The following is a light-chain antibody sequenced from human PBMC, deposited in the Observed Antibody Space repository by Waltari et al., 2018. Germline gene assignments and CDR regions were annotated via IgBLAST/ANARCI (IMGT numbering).Light chain of an antibody. Sequence: QSALTQPRSVYGSPGPSVPISCPGTTSDFLHYNHVSCYQHHPGKAPKVIIYDVTKRPSGVPDRFSGSKSGNTASLTVSGIQAEDEADYYCCSFAGTNIFVLFGGGTRLTVL. CDR2: DVT. V-gene: IGLV2-11*01. J-gene: IGLJ2*01. CDR1: TSDFLHYNH. CDR3: CSFAGTNIFVL.